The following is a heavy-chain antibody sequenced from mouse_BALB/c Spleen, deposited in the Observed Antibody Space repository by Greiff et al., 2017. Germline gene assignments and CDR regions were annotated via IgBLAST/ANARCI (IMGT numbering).Heavy chain of an antibody. V-gene: IGHV2-9*02. Sequence: VQLKESGPGLVAPSQSLSITCTVSGFSLTSYGVHWVRQPPGKGLEWLGVIWAGGSTNYNSALMSRLSISKDNSKSQVFLKMNSLQTDDTAMYYCARDGGGGNYDFAYWGQGTLVTVSA. CDR2: IWAGGST. CDR3: ARDGGGGNYDFAY. CDR1: GFSLTSYG. D-gene: IGHD2-1*01. J-gene: IGHJ3*01.